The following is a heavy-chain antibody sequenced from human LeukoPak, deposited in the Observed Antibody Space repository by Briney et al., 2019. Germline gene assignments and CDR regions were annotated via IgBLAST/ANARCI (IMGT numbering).Heavy chain of an antibody. D-gene: IGHD2-8*01. Sequence: GGSLRLSCVASGLTSSNYWMYWVRRAPGKGLEGVADIKPDGSGESYADSVKGRFTISKDNAENSLFLQMNSLRPEDTAVYYCGAGNGIDYWGQGALVTVSS. CDR1: GLTSSNYW. CDR2: IKPDGSGE. CDR3: GAGNGIDY. J-gene: IGHJ4*02. V-gene: IGHV3-7*03.